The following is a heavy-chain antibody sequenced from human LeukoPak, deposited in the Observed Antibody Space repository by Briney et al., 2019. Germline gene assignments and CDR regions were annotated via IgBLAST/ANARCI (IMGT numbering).Heavy chain of an antibody. CDR2: ISSSGSTI. J-gene: IGHJ4*02. V-gene: IGHV3-11*04. Sequence: PGGSLRLSCAASGFTFSDYYMSWIRQAPGKGLEWVSYISSSGSTIYYADSVKGRFTISRDNAKNSLYLRMNSLRAEDTAVYYCASPLHVDTAPDYWGQGTLVTVSS. CDR3: ASPLHVDTAPDY. D-gene: IGHD5-18*01. CDR1: GFTFSDYY.